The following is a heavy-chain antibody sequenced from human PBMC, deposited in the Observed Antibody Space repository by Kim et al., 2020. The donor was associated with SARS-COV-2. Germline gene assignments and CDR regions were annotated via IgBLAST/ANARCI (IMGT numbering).Heavy chain of an antibody. CDR1: GYTFTSYD. V-gene: IGHV1-8*01. Sequence: ASVKVSCKASGYTFTSYDINWVRQATGQGLEWMGWMNPNSGNTGYAQKFQGRVTMTRNTSISTAYMELSSLRSEDTAVYYCARRAPNANYYYYGMDVWGQGTTVTVSS. J-gene: IGHJ6*02. D-gene: IGHD2-2*01. CDR2: MNPNSGNT. CDR3: ARRAPNANYYYYGMDV.